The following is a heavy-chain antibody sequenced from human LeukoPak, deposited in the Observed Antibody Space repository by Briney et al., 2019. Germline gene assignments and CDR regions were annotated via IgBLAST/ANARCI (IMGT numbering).Heavy chain of an antibody. V-gene: IGHV4-59*01. Sequence: SETLSLTCTVSGGSISSYYWSWIRQPPGKGLEWIGYIYYSGSTNYNPSLKSRVTISVDTSKNQFSLKLSSVTAADTAVYYCARDAYYDGSFYGMDVWGQGTTVTVSS. CDR3: ARDAYYDGSFYGMDV. J-gene: IGHJ6*02. CDR1: GGSISSYY. CDR2: IYYSGST. D-gene: IGHD3-22*01.